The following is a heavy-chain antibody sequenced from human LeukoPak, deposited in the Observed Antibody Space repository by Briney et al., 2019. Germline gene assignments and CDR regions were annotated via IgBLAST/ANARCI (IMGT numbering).Heavy chain of an antibody. CDR3: ARKRRGAHDAFDI. Sequence: PEGSLRLSCAASGFTFSSYSMNWVRQAPGKGLEWVSYISSSGSTIYYADSVKGRFTISRDNAKNSLYLQMNSLRAEDTAVYYCARKRRGAHDAFDIWGQGTMVTVSS. CDR2: ISSSGSTI. V-gene: IGHV3-48*04. J-gene: IGHJ3*02. D-gene: IGHD5-12*01. CDR1: GFTFSSYS.